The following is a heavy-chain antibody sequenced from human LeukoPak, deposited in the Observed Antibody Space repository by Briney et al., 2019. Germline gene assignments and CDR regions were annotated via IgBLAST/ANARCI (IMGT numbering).Heavy chain of an antibody. D-gene: IGHD3-9*01. V-gene: IGHV3-33*01. Sequence: GRSLRLPCAASGFTFGSYGMHWVRQAPGKGLEWVAVLWYDGSNKYYADSVKGRFTISRDNSKDTLFLQMNSLRAEDTAVYYCARARHGILTGYYLDYWGQGTLVTVSS. J-gene: IGHJ4*02. CDR3: ARARHGILTGYYLDY. CDR2: LWYDGSNK. CDR1: GFTFGSYG.